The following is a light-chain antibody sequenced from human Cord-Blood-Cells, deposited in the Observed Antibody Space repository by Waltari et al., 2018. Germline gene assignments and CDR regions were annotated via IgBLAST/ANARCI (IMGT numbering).Light chain of an antibody. J-gene: IGKJ1*01. CDR1: QSVSSN. CDR3: QQYNNWPPWT. V-gene: IGKV3-15*01. Sequence: EIVMTQSPATLSVSPGERATLSCRASQSVSSNLAWYQQKPGQAPRLLIYGASTRATVIPASFSASGSGTEFTLTISGLQSEDFAVYYCQQYNNWPPWTFGQGTKVE. CDR2: GAS.